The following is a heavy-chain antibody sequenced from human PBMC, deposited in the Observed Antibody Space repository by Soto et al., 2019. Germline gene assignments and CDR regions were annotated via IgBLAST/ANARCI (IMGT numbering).Heavy chain of an antibody. J-gene: IGHJ4*02. Sequence: QVQLQESGPGLVKPSQTLSLTCSVSGGSISSDVYYWSWIRQHPGKGLEWIGYIYYSGSTYYNPSFKSRVTISVDTSKNQFSLELSSVTAADTAVYYCARTAPGYGGYVGGWVFDYWGLGTLVTVSS. CDR3: ARTAPGYGGYVGGWVFDY. D-gene: IGHD5-12*01. V-gene: IGHV4-31*03. CDR1: GGSISSDVYY. CDR2: IYYSGST.